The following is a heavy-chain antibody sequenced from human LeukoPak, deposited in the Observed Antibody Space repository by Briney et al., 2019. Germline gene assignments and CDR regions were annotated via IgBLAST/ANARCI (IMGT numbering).Heavy chain of an antibody. CDR1: GFTFSSYS. CDR2: ISSSSSYI. J-gene: IGHJ4*02. D-gene: IGHD6-13*01. V-gene: IGHV3-21*01. CDR3: AKEVTAAVDY. Sequence: GGSLRLSCAASGFTFSSYSMNWVRQAPGKGLEWVSSISSSSSYIYYADSVKGRFTISRDNAKNSLYLQMNSLRAEDTAVYYCAKEVTAAVDYWGQGTLVTVSS.